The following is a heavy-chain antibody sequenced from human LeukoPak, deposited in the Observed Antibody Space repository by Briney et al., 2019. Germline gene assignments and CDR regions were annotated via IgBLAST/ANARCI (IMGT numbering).Heavy chain of an antibody. J-gene: IGHJ4*02. CDR2: INHSGST. D-gene: IGHD2-2*01. Sequence: ETLSLTCAVYGGSFSGYYWSWIRQPPGKGLEWIGEINHSGSTNYNPSLKSRVTISVDTSKNQFSLKLSSVTAADTAVYYCAKHALPPYYFDYWGQGTLVTVSS. V-gene: IGHV4-34*01. CDR1: GGSFSGYY. CDR3: AKHALPPYYFDY.